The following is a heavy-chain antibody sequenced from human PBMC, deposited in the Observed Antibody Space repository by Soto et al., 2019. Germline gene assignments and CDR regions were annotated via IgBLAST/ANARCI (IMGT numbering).Heavy chain of an antibody. CDR2: IYYTGSI. D-gene: IGHD2-15*01. V-gene: IGHV4-59*01. CDR3: ARTTTLENYFDY. Sequence: KPSETRSLTCTVSGGSFSSYYWSWIRQPPGKGLEWIGYIYYTGSIIYNPSLKSRVTMSVDMSMKQFSLKLNSVTAADTAVYYCARTTTLENYFDYWGQGTLVTVSS. CDR1: GGSFSSYY. J-gene: IGHJ4*02.